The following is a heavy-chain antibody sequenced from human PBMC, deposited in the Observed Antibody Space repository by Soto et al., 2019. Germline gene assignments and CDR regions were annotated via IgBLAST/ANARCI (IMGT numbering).Heavy chain of an antibody. V-gene: IGHV1-2*02. CDR3: AEEGQNYYDSSGYYP. Sequence: ASVQVSCKASGYTFTGYYMHWVRQAPGQGLEWMGWINPNSGGTNYAQKFQGRVTMTRDTSISTAYMELSRLRSDDTAVYYCAEEGQNYYDSSGYYPWGQGTLVTVSS. D-gene: IGHD3-22*01. J-gene: IGHJ5*02. CDR2: INPNSGGT. CDR1: GYTFTGYY.